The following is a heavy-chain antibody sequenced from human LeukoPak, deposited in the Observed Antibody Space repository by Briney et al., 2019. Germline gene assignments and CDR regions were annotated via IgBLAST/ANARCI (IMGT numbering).Heavy chain of an antibody. CDR3: ATGSGSYSAEYFQH. J-gene: IGHJ1*01. CDR2: FDPEDGET. CDR1: GYTLTELS. V-gene: IGHV1-24*01. D-gene: IGHD3-10*01. Sequence: GASVKVSCKVSGYTLTELSMHWVRQAPGKGLEWMGGFDPEDGETIYAQKFQGRVTMTEDTSTDTAYMELSSLGSEDTAVYYCATGSGSYSAEYFQHWGQGTLVTVSS.